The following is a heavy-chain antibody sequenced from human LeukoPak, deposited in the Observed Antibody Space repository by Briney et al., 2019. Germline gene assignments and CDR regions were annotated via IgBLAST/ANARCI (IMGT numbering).Heavy chain of an antibody. V-gene: IGHV3-33*01. CDR2: IWYDGSNK. CDR1: GFTFSSYG. CDR3: ARAEPLGYSGYDS. D-gene: IGHD5-12*01. J-gene: IGHJ5*02. Sequence: PGGSLRLSCAASGFTFSSYGMHWVRQAPGKGLEWVAVIWYDGSNKYYADSVKGRFTISRDNSKNTLYLQMNSLRAEDTAVYYCARAEPLGYSGYDSWGQGTLVTVSS.